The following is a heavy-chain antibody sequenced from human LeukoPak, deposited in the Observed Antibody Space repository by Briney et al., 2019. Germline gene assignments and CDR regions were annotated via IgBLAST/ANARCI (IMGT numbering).Heavy chain of an antibody. D-gene: IGHD1-26*01. V-gene: IGHV3-30*04. J-gene: IGHJ4*02. CDR2: ISYDGSNK. Sequence: GGSLRLSCAASGFTFSSYAMRWVRQAPGKGLEWVAVISYDGSNKYYADSVKGRFTISRDNSKNTLYLQMNSLRAEDTAVYSCARDRLGIVGATPLWNWGQGTLVTVSS. CDR3: ARDRLGIVGATPLWN. CDR1: GFTFSSYA.